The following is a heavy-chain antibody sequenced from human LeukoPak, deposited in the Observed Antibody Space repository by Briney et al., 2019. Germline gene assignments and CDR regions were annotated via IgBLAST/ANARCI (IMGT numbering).Heavy chain of an antibody. Sequence: PSETLSLTCTVSGGSISSGDYYWSWIRQPPGKGLEWIGYIYYSGSTYYNPSLKSRVTISVDTSKNQFSLKLSSVTAADTAVYYCARVFYYGSGPKAAFDIWGQGTVVTVSS. V-gene: IGHV4-30-4*01. CDR3: ARVFYYGSGPKAAFDI. CDR2: IYYSGST. CDR1: GGSISSGDYY. J-gene: IGHJ3*02. D-gene: IGHD3-10*01.